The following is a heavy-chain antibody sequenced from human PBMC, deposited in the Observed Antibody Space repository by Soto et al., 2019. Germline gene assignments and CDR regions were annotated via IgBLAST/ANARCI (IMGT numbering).Heavy chain of an antibody. J-gene: IGHJ6*03. V-gene: IGHV3-7*01. CDR1: GFTFSSYW. Sequence: GGSLSLSCAASGFTFSSYWMSWVRQAPGKGLEWVANIKQDGSEKYYVDSVKGRFTISRDNAKNSLYLQMNSLRAEDTAVYYCARVSSGWAEYYYYYYMDVWGKGTTVTVSS. D-gene: IGHD6-19*01. CDR3: ARVSSGWAEYYYYYYMDV. CDR2: IKQDGSEK.